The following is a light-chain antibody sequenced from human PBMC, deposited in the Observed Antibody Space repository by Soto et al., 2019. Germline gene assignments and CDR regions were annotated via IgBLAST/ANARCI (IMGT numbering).Light chain of an antibody. CDR1: QSISSW. CDR3: QQYNSYPYT. V-gene: IGKV1-5*03. J-gene: IGKJ2*01. Sequence: DIQLTQSPSTLSTSVGDRVTITCRASQSISSWLAWYQQKPGKAPNLLIYKASRLQSGVPSRFSGSGSGTEFPLTISSLQPDDCATYYCQQYNSYPYTFGQGTKLEIK. CDR2: KAS.